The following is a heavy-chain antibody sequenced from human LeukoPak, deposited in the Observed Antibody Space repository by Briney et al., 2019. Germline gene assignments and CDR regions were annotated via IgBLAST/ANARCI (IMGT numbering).Heavy chain of an antibody. CDR3: ASLSLGHY. D-gene: IGHD6-6*01. V-gene: IGHV3-53*01. CDR1: GFTVSNNY. Sequence: GGSLRLSCAASGFTVSNNYMSWVRQAPGKGLEWVPVIYSGGSTYYADSVKGRFTISRDTSKNTLSLQMNSLRAEDTAVYYCASLSLGHYWGQGTLVTVSS. J-gene: IGHJ4*02. CDR2: IYSGGST.